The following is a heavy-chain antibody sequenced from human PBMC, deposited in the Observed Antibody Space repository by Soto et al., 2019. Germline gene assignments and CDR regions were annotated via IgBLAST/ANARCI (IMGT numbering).Heavy chain of an antibody. CDR3: AKDSYYYDTNAFDI. V-gene: IGHV3-30*18. J-gene: IGHJ3*02. D-gene: IGHD3-22*01. Sequence: QVQLVESGGGVVQPGRSLRISCAASGFTFSSYGMHWVRQAPGKGLEWVAVISYDGSNKYYADSVKGRFTISRDNSKNTLYLQMNSLRAEDTAVYYCAKDSYYYDTNAFDIWGQGTMVTVSS. CDR2: ISYDGSNK. CDR1: GFTFSSYG.